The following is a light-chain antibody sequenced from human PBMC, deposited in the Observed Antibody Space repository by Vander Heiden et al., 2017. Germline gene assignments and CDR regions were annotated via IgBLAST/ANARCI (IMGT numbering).Light chain of an antibody. Sequence: DLQMTQSPSSLSASVGDRVTITCRASQSISSYFNLSQQKPGKAPKLLIYAEASLQSGGPSRCSGSGSGTDVTPTISSLQPEDVSTYYCQQSYSTYWTFGQGTKVEIK. CDR1: QSISSY. CDR2: AEA. CDR3: QQSYSTYWT. J-gene: IGKJ1*01. V-gene: IGKV1-39*01.